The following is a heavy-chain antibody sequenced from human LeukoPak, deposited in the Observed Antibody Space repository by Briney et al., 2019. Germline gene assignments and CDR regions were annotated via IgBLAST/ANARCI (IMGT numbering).Heavy chain of an antibody. V-gene: IGHV1-18*01. J-gene: IGHJ4*02. CDR2: INTYNGNT. Sequence: GASVKVSCKASGYTFTNYGITWMRQAPGQGLEWMGWINTYNGNTNYAQKLRGRVTITTDTSTSTAYMELRSLRSDDTAVFYCARDLVDGVGAPGAYWGQGALVTVSS. D-gene: IGHD1-26*01. CDR3: ARDLVDGVGAPGAY. CDR1: GYTFTNYG.